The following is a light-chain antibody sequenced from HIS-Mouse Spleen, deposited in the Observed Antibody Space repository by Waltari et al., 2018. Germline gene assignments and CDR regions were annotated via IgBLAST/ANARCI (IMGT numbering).Light chain of an antibody. V-gene: IGLV3-10*01. Sequence: SYALTQPPSVSVSPGQTARITCLGDAFPTKYAYWYQQKSGQAHVPVIYEDSKRPTGIPERFSGSSSGTMATLTISGAQVEDEADYYCYSTDSSGNHRVFGGGTKLTVL. J-gene: IGLJ2*01. CDR2: EDS. CDR3: YSTDSSGNHRV. CDR1: AFPTKY.